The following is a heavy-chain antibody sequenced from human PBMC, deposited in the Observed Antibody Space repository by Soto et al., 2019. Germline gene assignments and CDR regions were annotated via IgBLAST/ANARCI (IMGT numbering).Heavy chain of an antibody. CDR3: AKEYGSTWIDH. Sequence: PGGSRRLSCAASGFTFRTYGIHWVRQAPGKGLEWVAAMSYDGTKTYYVDSVKGRFSISRDNSRDTLFLQLNSLRHEDTAVYYCAKEYGSTWIDHWGQGTLVTVSS. CDR2: MSYDGTKT. J-gene: IGHJ4*02. CDR1: GFTFRTYG. V-gene: IGHV3-30*18. D-gene: IGHD6-13*01.